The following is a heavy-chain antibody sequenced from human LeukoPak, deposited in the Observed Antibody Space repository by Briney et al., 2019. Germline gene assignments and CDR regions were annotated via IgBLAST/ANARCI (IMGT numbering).Heavy chain of an antibody. CDR2: IWYDGSNK. V-gene: IGHV3-33*06. Sequence: PGRSLRLSCAASGFTFSSYGMHWVRQAPGKGLEWVAVIWYDGSNKYYADSVKGRSTISRDNSKNTLYLQMNSLRAEDTAVYYCAKAGRALYYYYMDVWGKGTTVTVSS. J-gene: IGHJ6*03. CDR1: GFTFSSYG. CDR3: AKAGRALYYYYMDV.